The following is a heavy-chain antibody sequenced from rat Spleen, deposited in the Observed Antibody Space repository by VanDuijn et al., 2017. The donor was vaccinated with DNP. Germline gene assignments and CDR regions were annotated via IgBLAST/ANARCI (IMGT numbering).Heavy chain of an antibody. Sequence: EVHLVESGGGLVQPGNSLKLSCAASGFTFSEYDMAWVRQAPTKGLEWVAAFTTSGGNTYYRDSVKGRFTVSRDNAKSTLYLQMNSLRSEDMATYYCVRWNSGHFDYWGQGVMVTVSS. CDR2: FTTSGGNT. CDR1: GFTFSEYD. CDR3: VRWNSGHFDY. D-gene: IGHD4-3*01. J-gene: IGHJ2*01. V-gene: IGHV5S23*01.